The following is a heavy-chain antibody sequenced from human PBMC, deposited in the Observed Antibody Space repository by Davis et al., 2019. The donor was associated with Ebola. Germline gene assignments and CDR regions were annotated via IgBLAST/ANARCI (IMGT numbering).Heavy chain of an antibody. D-gene: IGHD1-7*01. CDR2: ISGDGSST. V-gene: IGHV3-74*01. Sequence: PGGSLRLSCAASGFTFSSYWMHWVRQGPGKGLVLFSHISGDGSSTSYADSVKGRFTISRDNAKNTLYLQMNSLRAEDTAVYYCARENWNYDYWGQGTLVTVSS. J-gene: IGHJ4*02. CDR1: GFTFSSYW. CDR3: ARENWNYDY.